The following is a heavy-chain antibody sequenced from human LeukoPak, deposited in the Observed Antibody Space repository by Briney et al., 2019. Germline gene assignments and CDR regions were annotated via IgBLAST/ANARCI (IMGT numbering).Heavy chain of an antibody. CDR2: IYYSGST. CDR1: GGSISSSSYY. D-gene: IGHD2-15*01. Sequence: SETLSLTCTVSGGSISSSSYYWGWIRQPPGKGLEWIGSIYYSGSTYYNPSLKSRVTISVDTSKNQFSLKLSSVTAADTAVYYCARDGPSSKGIVVVVAKAGMDVWGQGTTVTVSS. CDR3: ARDGPSSKGIVVVVAKAGMDV. J-gene: IGHJ6*02. V-gene: IGHV4-39*07.